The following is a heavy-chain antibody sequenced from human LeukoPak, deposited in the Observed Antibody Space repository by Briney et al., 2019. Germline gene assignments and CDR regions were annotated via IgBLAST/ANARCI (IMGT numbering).Heavy chain of an antibody. CDR2: INPNSGGT. D-gene: IGHD2-15*01. V-gene: IGHV1-2*02. Sequence: ASVKVSCKASGYTFNGYYMHWVRQAPGQGLEWMGWINPNSGGTNYAQKFQGRVTMTRDTSISTAYMELSRLRSDDTAVYYCARDLPKYCSGDSCYRHDYWGQGTLVTVSS. J-gene: IGHJ4*02. CDR1: GYTFNGYY. CDR3: ARDLPKYCSGDSCYRHDY.